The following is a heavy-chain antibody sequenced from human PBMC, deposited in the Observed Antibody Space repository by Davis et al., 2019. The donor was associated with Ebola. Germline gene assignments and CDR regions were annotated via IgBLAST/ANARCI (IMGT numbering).Heavy chain of an antibody. D-gene: IGHD3-3*01. CDR2: IWYDGSNK. V-gene: IGHV3-33*01. CDR3: ARGSVPFGVVQRPFDY. J-gene: IGHJ4*02. CDR1: GFTFSSYG. Sequence: GESLKISCAASGFTFSSYGMHWVRQAPGKGLEWVAVIWYDGSNKYYADSVKGRFTISRDNSKNTLYLQMNSLRAEDTAVYYCARGSVPFGVVQRPFDYWGQGTLVTVSS.